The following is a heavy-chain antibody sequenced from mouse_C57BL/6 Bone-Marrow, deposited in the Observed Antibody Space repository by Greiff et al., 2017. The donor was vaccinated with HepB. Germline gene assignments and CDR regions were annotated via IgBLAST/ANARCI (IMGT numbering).Heavy chain of an antibody. J-gene: IGHJ3*01. CDR1: GYAFSSSW. V-gene: IGHV1-82*01. CDR3: ARSTAQAT. CDR2: IYPGDGDT. D-gene: IGHD3-2*02. Sequence: QVQLQQSGPELVKPGASVKISCKASGYAFSSSWMNWVKQRPGKGLEWIGRIYPGDGDTNYNGKFKGKATLTADKSSSTAYMQLSSLTSEDSAVYFCARSTAQATWGQVTLVTVSA.